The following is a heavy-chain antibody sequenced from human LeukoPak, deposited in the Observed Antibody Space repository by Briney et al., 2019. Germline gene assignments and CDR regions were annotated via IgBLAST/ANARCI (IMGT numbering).Heavy chain of an antibody. D-gene: IGHD4-17*01. CDR1: GFTFSSYG. J-gene: IGHJ4*02. CDR2: ISYDGSNK. CDR3: AKVPDGDYGVDY. Sequence: GGSLRLSCAASGFTFSSYGMRWVRQAPGKGLEWVAVISYDGSNKYYADSVKGRFTISRDNSKNTLYLQMNSLRAEDTAVYYCAKVPDGDYGVDYWGQGTLVTVSS. V-gene: IGHV3-30*18.